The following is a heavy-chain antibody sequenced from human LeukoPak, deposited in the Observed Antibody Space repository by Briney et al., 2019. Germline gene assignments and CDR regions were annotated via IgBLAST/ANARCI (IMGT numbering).Heavy chain of an antibody. CDR3: ASGTYYYDSSGYYQFYFDY. Sequence: GGSLRLSCAASGFTFSSYSMNWVRQAPGKGLEWVSSISSSSSYIYYADSVKGRFTISRDNAKNSLYLQMNSLRAGDTAVYYCASGTYYYDSSGYYQFYFDYWGQGTLVTVSS. V-gene: IGHV3-21*01. J-gene: IGHJ4*02. CDR1: GFTFSSYS. CDR2: ISSSSSYI. D-gene: IGHD3-22*01.